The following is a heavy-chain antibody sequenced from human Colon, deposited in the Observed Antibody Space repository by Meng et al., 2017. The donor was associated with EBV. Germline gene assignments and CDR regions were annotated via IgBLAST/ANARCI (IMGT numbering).Heavy chain of an antibody. V-gene: IGHV4-34*01. CDR2: INHSGST. J-gene: IGHJ4*02. Sequence: QVQLQQWGAGLLKPSETLSLTCAVYGGSFSGYYWSWIRQPPEKGLEWIGEINHSGSTNYNPSLKSRVTISVDTSKKQFSLKLSSVTAADTAVYYCAGGPGGSYYLYYFDYWGQGTLVTVSS. CDR3: AGGPGGSYYLYYFDY. CDR1: GGSFSGYY. D-gene: IGHD1-26*01.